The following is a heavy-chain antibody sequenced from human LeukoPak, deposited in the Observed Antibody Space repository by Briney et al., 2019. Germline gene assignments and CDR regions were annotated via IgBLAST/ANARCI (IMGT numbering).Heavy chain of an antibody. Sequence: PSETLSLTCTVSGGSISSYYWSWIRQPAGKGLEWLGRIYTSGSTNNNPSLKSRVTMSVDTSKNQFSLKLNSVTAADTAVYYCARVGSPPYYYAMDVWGQGTAVTVSS. D-gene: IGHD6-13*01. J-gene: IGHJ6*02. CDR3: ARVGSPPYYYAMDV. CDR1: GGSISSYY. CDR2: IYTSGST. V-gene: IGHV4-4*07.